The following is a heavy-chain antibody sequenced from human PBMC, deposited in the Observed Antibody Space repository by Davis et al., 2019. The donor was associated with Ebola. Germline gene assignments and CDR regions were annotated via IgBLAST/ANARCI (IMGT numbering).Heavy chain of an antibody. J-gene: IGHJ4*02. CDR1: GFTFSDYY. Sequence: GESLKISCAASGFTFSDYYMSWIRQAPGKGLEWVSSISSSSSYIYYADSVKGRFTISRDNAKNSLYLQMNSLRAEDTAVYYCARETYYYDSSGYYPLFDYWGQGTLVTVSS. V-gene: IGHV3-11*06. D-gene: IGHD3-22*01. CDR3: ARETYYYDSSGYYPLFDY. CDR2: ISSSSSYI.